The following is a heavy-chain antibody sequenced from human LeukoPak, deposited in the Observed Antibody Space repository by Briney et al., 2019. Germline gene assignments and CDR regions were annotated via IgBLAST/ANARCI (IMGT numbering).Heavy chain of an antibody. CDR2: ISGSGGST. CDR1: GFTFINYA. Sequence: GGSLRLSCVTSGFTFINYAMTWVRQAPGKGLEWVSSISGSGGSTYYADSVKGRFTISRDNSKNTLYLQMNSLRAEDTAVYYCYIPYYDTSAYKGYWGQGTLVTVSS. J-gene: IGHJ4*02. CDR3: YIPYYDTSAYKGY. D-gene: IGHD3-22*01. V-gene: IGHV3-23*01.